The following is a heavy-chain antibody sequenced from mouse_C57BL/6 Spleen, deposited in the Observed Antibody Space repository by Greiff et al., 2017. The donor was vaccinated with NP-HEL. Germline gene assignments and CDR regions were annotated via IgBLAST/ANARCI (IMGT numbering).Heavy chain of an antibody. D-gene: IGHD1-1*01. J-gene: IGHJ2*01. Sequence: EVKVVESGGGLVQPGGSLKLSCAASGFTFSDYYMYWVRQTPEKRLEWVAYISNGGGSTYYPDTVKGRFTISRDNAKNTLYLQMSRLKSEDTAMYYCARRGSSFDYWGQGTTLTVSS. CDR3: ARRGSSFDY. CDR1: GFTFSDYY. CDR2: ISNGGGST. V-gene: IGHV5-12*01.